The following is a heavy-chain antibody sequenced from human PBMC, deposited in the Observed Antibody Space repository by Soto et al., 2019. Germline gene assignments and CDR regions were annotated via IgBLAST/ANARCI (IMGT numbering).Heavy chain of an antibody. Sequence: SLRLSCAASGFTFDDYAMHWVRQAPGKGLEWVSGISWNSGSIGYADSVKGRFTISRDNAKNSLYLQMNSLRAEDTALYYCAKEIAAAAIWFDPWGQGTLVTVSS. J-gene: IGHJ5*02. CDR1: GFTFDDYA. V-gene: IGHV3-9*01. CDR2: ISWNSGSI. D-gene: IGHD6-13*01. CDR3: AKEIAAAAIWFDP.